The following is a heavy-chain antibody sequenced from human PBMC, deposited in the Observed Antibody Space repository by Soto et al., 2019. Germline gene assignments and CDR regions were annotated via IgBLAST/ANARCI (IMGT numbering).Heavy chain of an antibody. CDR3: AKVNYYDSSGYYSRGRDAFDI. CDR2: ISGSGGST. Sequence: EVQLLESGGGLVQPGGSLRLSCAASGFTFSSYAMSWVRQAPGKGLEWVSAISGSGGSTYYADSVKGRFTISRDNSKNTLYLQMNRLGAGVTAVYYCAKVNYYDSSGYYSRGRDAFDIWGQGTMVTVSS. CDR1: GFTFSSYA. J-gene: IGHJ3*02. V-gene: IGHV3-23*01. D-gene: IGHD3-22*01.